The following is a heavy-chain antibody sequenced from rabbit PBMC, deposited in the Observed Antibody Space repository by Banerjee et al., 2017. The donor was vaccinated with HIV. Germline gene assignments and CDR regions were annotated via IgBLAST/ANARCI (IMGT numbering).Heavy chain of an antibody. Sequence: QSLEESGGDLVKPGASLTLTCKASGFDLSSSDCMCWVRQAPGKGLEWIACIYAGSGSTYYASWAKGRFTISKTSSTTVTLQMTSLTAADTATYFCARRVAGGGYGYALWGPGTLVTVS. CDR2: IYAGSGST. V-gene: IGHV1S40*01. CDR1: GFDLSSSDC. D-gene: IGHD6-1*01. CDR3: ARRVAGGGYGYAL. J-gene: IGHJ4*01.